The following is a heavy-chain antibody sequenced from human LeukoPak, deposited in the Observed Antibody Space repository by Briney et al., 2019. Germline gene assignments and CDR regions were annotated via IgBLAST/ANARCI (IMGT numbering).Heavy chain of an antibody. CDR1: GGSISSYY. V-gene: IGHV4-59*01. CDR2: IYYSGST. CDR3: ARAPIAAAAYYYYGMDV. J-gene: IGHJ6*02. D-gene: IGHD6-13*01. Sequence: SETLSLTRTVSGGSISSYYWSWIRQPPGKGLEWIGYIYYSGSTNYNPSLKSRVTISVDTSKNQFSLKLSSVTAADTAVYYCARAPIAAAAYYYYGMDVWGQGTTVTVSS.